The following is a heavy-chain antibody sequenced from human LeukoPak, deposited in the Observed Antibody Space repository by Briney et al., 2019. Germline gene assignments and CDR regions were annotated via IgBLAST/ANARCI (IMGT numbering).Heavy chain of an antibody. CDR1: GGSISSYY. D-gene: IGHD4-11*01. J-gene: IGHJ6*02. CDR2: IYYSGST. CDR3: AREGLTTMSHSYYGLDV. Sequence: SETLSLTCTVSGGSISSYYWSWIRQPPGKGLEWIGYIYYSGSTNYNPSLKSRVTISVDTSKNQFSLKLSSVTAADTAVYYCAREGLTTMSHSYYGLDVWGQGTTVTVSS. V-gene: IGHV4-59*01.